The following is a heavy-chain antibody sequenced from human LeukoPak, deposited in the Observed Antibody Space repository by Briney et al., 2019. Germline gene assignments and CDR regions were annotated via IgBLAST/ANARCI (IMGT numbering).Heavy chain of an antibody. V-gene: IGHV4-59*01. D-gene: IGHD1-26*01. CDR3: ARDPGGSYRPFDH. Sequence: SETLSLTCTVSGGSISGYYWAWIRQPPGKGLEWIGNIYYSGSTNYNSSLKSRVTISVDTPKNQFYLKLSSVTAADTAVYYCARDPGGSYRPFDHWGQGTLVTVSS. J-gene: IGHJ4*02. CDR1: GGSISGYY. CDR2: IYYSGST.